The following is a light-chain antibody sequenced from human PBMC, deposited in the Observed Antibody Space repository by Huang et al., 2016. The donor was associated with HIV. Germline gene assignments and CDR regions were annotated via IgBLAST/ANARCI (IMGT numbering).Light chain of an antibody. CDR3: MQGLQTPYT. V-gene: IGKV2-28*01. CDR1: QSLLRSSGYNY. J-gene: IGKJ2*01. CDR2: LGS. Sequence: DIVMTQSPLSLPATPGAPAFISCNSSQSLLRSSGYNYLDWYLQKPGQSPQLLSYLGSNRASGVPDRCSGIGAGTDFTLRISRVEAEDVGVYYCMQGLQTPYTFGQGTNLEIK.